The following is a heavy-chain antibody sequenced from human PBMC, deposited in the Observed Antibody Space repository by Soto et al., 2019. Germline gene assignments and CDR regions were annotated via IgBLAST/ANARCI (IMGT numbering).Heavy chain of an antibody. V-gene: IGHV1-69*02. J-gene: IGHJ3*02. CDR1: GGTFSTYS. CDR2: IIPMLGIR. D-gene: IGHD2-21*01. Sequence: QVQLVQSGAEVKKPGSSVKVCCKDSGGTFSTYSMFWVRQAPGQGLEWMGRIIPMLGIRNYAQRFQDRVTITADKSTATAHMELSSLRSEDTALYYCTIGSWSGEVFDIWGQGTMVTVS. CDR3: TIGSWSGEVFDI.